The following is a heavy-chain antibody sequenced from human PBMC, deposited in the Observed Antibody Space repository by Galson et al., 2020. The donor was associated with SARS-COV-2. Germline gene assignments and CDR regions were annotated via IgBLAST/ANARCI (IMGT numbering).Heavy chain of an antibody. Sequence: GESLKISCAASGFTFKSHGFHWVRQAPGKGLEWVSFISDNGRRKYYAASVKGRFTISRDDSKNTLYLQMSSLRLEETALYYCARDLSGGWACDYWGQGTLVAVSS. CDR1: GFTFKSHG. D-gene: IGHD3-16*01. CDR2: ISDNGRRK. CDR3: ARDLSGGWACDY. J-gene: IGHJ4*02. V-gene: IGHV3-30*04.